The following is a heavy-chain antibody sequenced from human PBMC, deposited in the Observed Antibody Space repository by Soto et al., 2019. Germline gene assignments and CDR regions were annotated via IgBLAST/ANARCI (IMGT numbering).Heavy chain of an antibody. CDR1: GGSISSGGYY. CDR2: IYYSGST. J-gene: IGHJ4*02. D-gene: IGHD2-15*01. Sequence: PSETLSLTCTVSGGSISSGGYYWSWIRQHPGKGLEWIGYIYYSGSTYYNPSLKSRVTISVDTSKNQFSLKLSSVTAADTAVYYCARIARQSPVRYCSGGSCYSDFDYWGQGTLVTVSS. V-gene: IGHV4-31*03. CDR3: ARIARQSPVRYCSGGSCYSDFDY.